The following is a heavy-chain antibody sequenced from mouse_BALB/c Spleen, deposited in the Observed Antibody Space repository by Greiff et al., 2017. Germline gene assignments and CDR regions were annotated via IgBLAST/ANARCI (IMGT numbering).Heavy chain of an antibody. V-gene: IGHV2-2-2*01. CDR1: GFSLTSYG. J-gene: IGHJ4*01. D-gene: IGHD2-14*01. CDR2: IWSGGST. CDR3: VRNKGHRSSMDY. Sequence: VKVVESGPGLVQPSQSLSITCTVSGFSLTSYGVHWVRQSPGKGLEWLGVIWSGGSTDYNAAFISRLSISKDNSKSQVFFKMNSLQADDTAIYYCVRNKGHRSSMDYWGQGTSVTVSS.